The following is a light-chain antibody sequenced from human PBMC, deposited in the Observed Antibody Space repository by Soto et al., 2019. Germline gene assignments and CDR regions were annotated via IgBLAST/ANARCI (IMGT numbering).Light chain of an antibody. Sequence: QSVLTQPASVSGSPGQSITISCTGTSSDVGGYDFVSWYQQHPGKAPKLMIYEVSYRPSGVSNRFSGSKSGDTASLTISGLQAEDEADYYCSSYTSGSPLYVFGTGTKVTVL. J-gene: IGLJ1*01. CDR1: SSDVGGYDF. CDR2: EVS. CDR3: SSYTSGSPLYV. V-gene: IGLV2-14*01.